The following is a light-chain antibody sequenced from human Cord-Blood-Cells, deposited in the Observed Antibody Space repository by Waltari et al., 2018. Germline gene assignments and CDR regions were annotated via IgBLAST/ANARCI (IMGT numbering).Light chain of an antibody. Sequence: STGDRVTITCRASQGISSYLAWYQQKPGKAPKLLIYAASTLQSGVPSRFSGSGSGTDFTLTISCLQSEDFATYYCQQYYSYPRTFGQGTKVEIK. J-gene: IGKJ1*01. CDR3: QQYYSYPRT. V-gene: IGKV1-8*01. CDR1: QGISSY. CDR2: AAS.